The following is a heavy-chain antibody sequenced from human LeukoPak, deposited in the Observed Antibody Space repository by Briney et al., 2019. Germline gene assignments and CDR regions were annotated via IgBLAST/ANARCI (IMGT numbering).Heavy chain of an antibody. CDR3: ARATYDPNWCDP. J-gene: IGHJ5*02. CDR1: GGSISSGGYY. D-gene: IGHD5-12*01. V-gene: IGHV4-31*03. Sequence: SETLSLTSTVSGGSISSGGYYWSWIPQHPGKGLEWIGYIYYSGSTYYNPSLKSRVTLSIDTSKNQFSLRLSSVIAADTAVYYCARATYDPNWCDPWGQGTLVSVCS. CDR2: IYYSGST.